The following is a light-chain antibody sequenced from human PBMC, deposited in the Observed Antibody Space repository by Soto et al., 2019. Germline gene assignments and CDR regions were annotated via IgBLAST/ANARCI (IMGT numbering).Light chain of an antibody. CDR2: DAS. J-gene: IGKJ3*01. Sequence: EIVLTQSPATLSLSPGERATLSCRASQSVSSDLAWYQQKPGQAPRLLIYDASSRATGIPARFSGSGSGTEFTLTISSLEPEDFAVYYCQQRSNWPPGATFGPGTKVDIK. CDR3: QQRSNWPPGAT. V-gene: IGKV3-11*01. CDR1: QSVSSD.